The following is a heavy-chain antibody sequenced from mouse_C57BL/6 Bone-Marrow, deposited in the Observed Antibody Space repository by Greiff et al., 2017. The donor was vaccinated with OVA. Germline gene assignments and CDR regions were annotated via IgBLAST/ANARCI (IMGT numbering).Heavy chain of an antibody. J-gene: IGHJ3*01. CDR1: GYTFTSYW. V-gene: IGHV1-64*01. CDR3: ARGGYDYDWFAY. Sequence: VQLQQPGAELVKPGASVKLSCKASGYTFTSYWMHWVKQRPGQGLEWIGMIHPNSGSTNYNEKFKSKATLTVDKSSSTAYMQLSSLTSEDSAVYYCARGGYDYDWFAYWGQGTLVTVSA. CDR2: IHPNSGST. D-gene: IGHD2-4*01.